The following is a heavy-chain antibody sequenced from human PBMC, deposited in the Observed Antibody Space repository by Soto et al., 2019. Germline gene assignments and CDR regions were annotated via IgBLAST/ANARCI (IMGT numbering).Heavy chain of an antibody. V-gene: IGHV1-69*02. CDR2: VNPILSMS. J-gene: IGHJ4*02. D-gene: IGHD2-15*01. CDR3: VSNYRSGYRDFAS. CDR1: GDTFNFYS. Sequence: QVQMVQSGAEVKSAGSSVKVSCKASGDTFNFYSIKWVRQAPGLGLEWVGRVNPILSMSNYAQRFQGRVTMTAEKSTGTAYKELRSLRSEETAIYYCVSNYRSGYRDFASWGQGALVTVSS.